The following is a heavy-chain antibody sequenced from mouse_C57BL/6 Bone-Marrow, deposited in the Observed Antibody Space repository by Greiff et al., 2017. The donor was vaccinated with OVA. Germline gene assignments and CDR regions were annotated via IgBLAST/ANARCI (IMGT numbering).Heavy chain of an antibody. CDR2: IYPRDGST. Sequence: QVQLQQSGPELVKPGASVKLSCKASGYTFTSYDINWVKQRPGQGLEWIGWIYPRDGSTKYNEKFKGKATLTVDTSSSTAYMELHSLTSEDSAVYVCARELPTVVASYYFDYWGQGTSLTVSS. J-gene: IGHJ2*02. CDR1: GYTFTSYD. CDR3: ARELPTVVASYYFDY. D-gene: IGHD1-1*01. V-gene: IGHV1-85*01.